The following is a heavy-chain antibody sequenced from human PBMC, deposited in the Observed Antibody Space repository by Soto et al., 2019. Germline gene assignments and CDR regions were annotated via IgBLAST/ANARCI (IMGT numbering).Heavy chain of an antibody. CDR3: ARHLTAMVTENAFDI. CDR2: IYYSGST. CDR1: GGSISSSSYY. J-gene: IGHJ3*02. D-gene: IGHD5-18*01. V-gene: IGHV4-39*01. Sequence: SETLSLTCTVSGGSISSSSYYWGWIRQPPGKGLEWIGSIYYSGSTYYNPSLKSRFTISVDTSKTQFSLKLSSVTAADTAVYYCARHLTAMVTENAFDIWGQGTMVTVSS.